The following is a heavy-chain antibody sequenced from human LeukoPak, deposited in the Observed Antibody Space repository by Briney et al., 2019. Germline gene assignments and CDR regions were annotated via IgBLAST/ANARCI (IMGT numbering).Heavy chain of an antibody. CDR2: INPNSGGT. D-gene: IGHD4-11*01. V-gene: IGHV1-2*02. J-gene: IGHJ4*02. Sequence: ASVKVSCKASGYTFTGYYMHWVRQAPGQGLEWMGWINPNSGGTNYAQKFQGRVTMTRDTSISTAYMELSRLRSDDTAVYYCAREVPGSNQIFDYWGQGTPVTVSS. CDR1: GYTFTGYY. CDR3: AREVPGSNQIFDY.